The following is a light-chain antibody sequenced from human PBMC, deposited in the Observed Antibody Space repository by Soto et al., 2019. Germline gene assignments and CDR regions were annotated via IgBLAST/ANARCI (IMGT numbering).Light chain of an antibody. Sequence: EIVLTQSPGTLSLSPGERATLSCRASQSLTTNYLAWYQQKPGQAPRLLIYDASSRATGIPDRFSGSGSGTDFTLTIARLETEDVAVFYCQQGVTFGGGTKVEIK. CDR1: QSLTTNY. CDR3: QQGVT. J-gene: IGKJ4*01. V-gene: IGKV3-20*01. CDR2: DAS.